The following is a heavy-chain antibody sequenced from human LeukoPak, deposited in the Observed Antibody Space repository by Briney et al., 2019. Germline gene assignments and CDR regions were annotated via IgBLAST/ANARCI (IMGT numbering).Heavy chain of an antibody. D-gene: IGHD3-10*01. CDR3: ARVITMVRGALDY. CDR2: IKQDASEK. Sequence: GGSLRLSCAASGFTFSNYWMSWVRQAPGKGLEWVANIKQDASEKYYVDSVKGRFTISRDHAKNSLYPQLNSLRAEDTAVYYCARVITMVRGALDYWGQGTLVTVSS. J-gene: IGHJ4*02. V-gene: IGHV3-7*04. CDR1: GFTFSNYW.